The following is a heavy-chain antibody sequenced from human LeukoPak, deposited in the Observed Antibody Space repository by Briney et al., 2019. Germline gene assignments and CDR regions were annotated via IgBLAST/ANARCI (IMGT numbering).Heavy chain of an antibody. CDR1: GDSKYKNY. J-gene: IGHJ4*02. CDR3: ARGTYGPTNYKKRYAAFFDF. V-gene: IGHV4-59*01. D-gene: IGHD2-2*01. Sequence: PSETLSLTCTMSGDSKYKNYWTWIRQPPGKGLEWIGYRHYSGSNNYNPSLKSPVTISVATSKNQSPLKLDSVTAADTALYYCARGTYGPTNYKKRYAAFFDFWGQGLLVTVSS. CDR2: RHYSGSN.